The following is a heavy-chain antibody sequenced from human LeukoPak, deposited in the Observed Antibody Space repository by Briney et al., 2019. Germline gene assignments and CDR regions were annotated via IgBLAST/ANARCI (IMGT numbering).Heavy chain of an antibody. CDR2: ISSSSSTI. V-gene: IGHV3-48*01. CDR3: ARDPVGSSWFYPEGDAFDI. D-gene: IGHD6-13*01. J-gene: IGHJ3*02. Sequence: GGSLRLSCAASGFTFSSYSMNWVRQAPGKGLEWVSYISSSSSTIYYADSVKGRFTISRDNAKNSLYLQMNSLRAEDTAVYYCARDPVGSSWFYPEGDAFDIWGQGTMVTVSS. CDR1: GFTFSSYS.